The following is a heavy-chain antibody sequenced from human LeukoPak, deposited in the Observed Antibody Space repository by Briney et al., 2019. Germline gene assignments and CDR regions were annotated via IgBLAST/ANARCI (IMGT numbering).Heavy chain of an antibody. V-gene: IGHV4-39*01. Sequence: SETLSLTCTVSSGSISSSSYYWGWIRQPPGKGLEWIGNIYYSGSTYYNPSLKSRVTISVDTSQSQFSLRLSSVTAADTAVYYCARRGGSGRAFDYWGQGTLVTVSS. CDR1: SGSISSSSYY. J-gene: IGHJ4*02. CDR2: IYYSGST. D-gene: IGHD1-26*01. CDR3: ARRGGSGRAFDY.